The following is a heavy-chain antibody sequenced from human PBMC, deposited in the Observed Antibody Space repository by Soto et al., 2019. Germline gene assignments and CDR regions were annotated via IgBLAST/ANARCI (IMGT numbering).Heavy chain of an antibody. D-gene: IGHD3-22*01. CDR3: ARDPNDSSAYYHHCYYGMDV. CDR1: GYTFTSYG. J-gene: IGHJ6*02. V-gene: IGHV1-3*01. CDR2: INAGNGNT. Sequence: QIQLMQSGAEVKKPGASVKVSCKDSGYTFTSYGIHWVRQAPGQRLEWTGWINAGNGNTKYSEKFQGRDTITRDTAAGTAYLELSSLRSEDTAVYYCARDPNDSSAYYHHCYYGMDVWGQGTTVTFSS.